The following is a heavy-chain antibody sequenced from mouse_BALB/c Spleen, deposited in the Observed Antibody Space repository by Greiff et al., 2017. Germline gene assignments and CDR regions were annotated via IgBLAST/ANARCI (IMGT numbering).Heavy chain of an antibody. CDR3: ACITTVVEDAMDY. CDR1: GYTFTDYY. CDR2: IYPGSGNT. Sequence: VQLVESGAELARPGASVKLSCKASGYTFTDYYINWVKQRTGQGLEWIGEIYPGSGNTYYNEKFKGKATLTADKSSSTAYMQLSSLTSEDSAVYFCACITTVVEDAMDYWGQGTSVTVSS. D-gene: IGHD1-1*01. J-gene: IGHJ4*01. V-gene: IGHV1-77*01.